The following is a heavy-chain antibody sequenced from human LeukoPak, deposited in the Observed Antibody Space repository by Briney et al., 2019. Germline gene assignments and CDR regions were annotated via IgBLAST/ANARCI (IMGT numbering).Heavy chain of an antibody. D-gene: IGHD6-19*01. CDR1: GFSFDDYG. V-gene: IGHV3-20*04. Sequence: GGSLRLSCAASGFSFDDYGMSWVRQPPGKGLEWVSGMNWNGGITDYADSVKGRFTISRDNAKNSLYLQMNSLRAEDTALYYCAILAVAGIRDYWGQGTLVTVSS. CDR3: AILAVAGIRDY. J-gene: IGHJ4*02. CDR2: MNWNGGIT.